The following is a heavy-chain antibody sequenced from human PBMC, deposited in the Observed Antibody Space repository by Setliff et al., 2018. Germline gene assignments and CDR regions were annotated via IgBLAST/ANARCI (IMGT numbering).Heavy chain of an antibody. J-gene: IGHJ1*01. Sequence: GASVKVSCKASGGTFSSYAISWVRQAPGQGLEWMGGIIPIFGTANYAQKFQGRVTITTDESTSTAYMELSSLRSEDTAVYYCARGPVKLVVMGFQHWGQGTLVTVSS. CDR1: GGTFSSYA. V-gene: IGHV1-69*05. CDR3: ARGPVKLVVMGFQH. D-gene: IGHD2-8*02. CDR2: IIPIFGTA.